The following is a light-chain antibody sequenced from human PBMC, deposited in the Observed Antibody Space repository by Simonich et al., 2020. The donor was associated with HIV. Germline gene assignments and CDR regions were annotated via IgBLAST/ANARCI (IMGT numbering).Light chain of an antibody. J-gene: IGKJ5*01. V-gene: IGKV1-12*01. CDR2: AAS. CDR1: QSISSW. CDR3: QQANSFPIT. Sequence: DIQMTQSPSSVSASVGNRVTMTCRAVQSISSWLAWYQQNPGRVPKLLIYAASSLQSGVPSRFTGSGSGTDFTLTITNLQPEDSATYYCQQANSFPITFGQGTRLEI.